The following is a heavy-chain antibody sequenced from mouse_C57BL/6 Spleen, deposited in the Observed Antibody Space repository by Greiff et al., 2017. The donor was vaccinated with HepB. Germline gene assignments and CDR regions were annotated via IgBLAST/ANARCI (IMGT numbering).Heavy chain of an antibody. J-gene: IGHJ4*01. CDR3: TTCELGRGDY. Sequence: EVKLMESGAELVRPGASVKLSCTASGFNIKDDYMHWVKQRPEQGLEWIGWIDPENGDTEYASKFQGKATITADTSSNTAYLQLSSLTSEDTAVYYCTTCELGRGDYWGQGTSVTVSS. CDR1: GFNIKDDY. D-gene: IGHD4-1*01. CDR2: IDPENGDT. V-gene: IGHV14-4*01.